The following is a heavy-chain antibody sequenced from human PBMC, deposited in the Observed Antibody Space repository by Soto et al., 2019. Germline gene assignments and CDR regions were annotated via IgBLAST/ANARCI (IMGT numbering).Heavy chain of an antibody. V-gene: IGHV3-30-3*01. D-gene: IGHD3-3*01. Sequence: VQLVESGGGVVQPGRSLRLSCAASGFTFSSYAMHWVRQAPGKGLEWVAVISYDGSNKYYADSVKGRFTISRDNSKNTLYLQMNSRIAEDTAVYYCARGPASRSYYDFWSGYRYGMDVGGQGTTVTVSS. CDR1: GFTFSSYA. J-gene: IGHJ6*02. CDR2: ISYDGSNK. CDR3: ARGPASRSYYDFWSGYRYGMDV.